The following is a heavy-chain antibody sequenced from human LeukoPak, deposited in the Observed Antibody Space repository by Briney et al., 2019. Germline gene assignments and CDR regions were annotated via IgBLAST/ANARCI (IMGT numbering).Heavy chain of an antibody. Sequence: SQTLSLTCAVYGGSFSGYYWSWIRQPPGKGLEWIGEINHSGSTNYNPSLKSRVTMSVDTSKNQFSLKLSSVTAADTAVYYCARNIVLMVYASYGMDVWGQGTTVTVSS. V-gene: IGHV4-34*01. D-gene: IGHD2-8*01. CDR2: INHSGST. CDR3: ARNIVLMVYASYGMDV. CDR1: GGSFSGYY. J-gene: IGHJ6*02.